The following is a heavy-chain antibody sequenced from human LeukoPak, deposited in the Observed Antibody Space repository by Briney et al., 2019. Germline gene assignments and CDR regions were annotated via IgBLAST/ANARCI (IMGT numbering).Heavy chain of an antibody. CDR2: IYYSGST. CDR1: GGSISSYY. J-gene: IGHJ6*03. D-gene: IGHD4-17*01. CDR3: ARQGVGTYDYGDEGYYMDV. Sequence: SETLSLTCTVSGGSISSYYWSWIRQPAGKGLEWVGSIYYSGSTYYTPSLKSRVIISVDTSKNQFSLKLSSVTAADTVVYYCARQGVGTYDYGDEGYYMDVWGKGTTVTISS. V-gene: IGHV4-59*05.